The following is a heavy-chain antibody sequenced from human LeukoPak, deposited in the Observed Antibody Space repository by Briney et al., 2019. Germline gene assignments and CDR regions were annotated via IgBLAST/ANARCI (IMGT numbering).Heavy chain of an antibody. D-gene: IGHD6-25*01. Sequence: ASVKVSCKASGYIFTTYYMHWMRQAPGQGPEWTGIINPRGGSTDYAQKFQDRVTMTSDTSTSTVYMELNSLRSEDTAVYFCARVGVTAATADYWARGPWSPSLQ. CDR1: GYIFTTYY. J-gene: IGHJ4*02. V-gene: IGHV1-46*01. CDR3: ARVGVTAATADY. CDR2: INPRGGST.